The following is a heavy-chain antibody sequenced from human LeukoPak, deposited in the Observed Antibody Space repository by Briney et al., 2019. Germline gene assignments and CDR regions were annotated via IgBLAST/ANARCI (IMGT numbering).Heavy chain of an antibody. J-gene: IGHJ4*02. V-gene: IGHV4-39*07. CDR3: ARVQPHPIAAAGLDY. Sequence: SETLSLTCTVSGGSISSSSYYWGWVRQPPGNGLEWIGSIYYSGSTYYNPSLKSRVTISVDTSKNQFSLKLSSVTAADTAVYYCARVQPHPIAAAGLDYWGQGTLVTVSS. D-gene: IGHD6-13*01. CDR1: GGSISSSSYY. CDR2: IYYSGST.